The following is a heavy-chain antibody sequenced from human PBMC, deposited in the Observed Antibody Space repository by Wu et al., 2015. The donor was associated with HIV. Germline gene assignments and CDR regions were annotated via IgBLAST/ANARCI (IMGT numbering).Heavy chain of an antibody. CDR3: ARDPETRGPFIEGPRNAFDV. D-gene: IGHD1-14*01. CDR1: GGAFGHSA. CDR2: IVPIFGST. J-gene: IGHJ3*01. V-gene: IGHV1-69*14. Sequence: VQLVQSGADLREPGSSVRVSCKASGGAFGHSAISWVRQAPGQGPEWLESIVPIFGSTSYTPTFQDRLTITADMSTTTVHMELSSLRSQDTALYFCARDPETRGPFIEGPRNAFDVWGQGTMVAVTS.